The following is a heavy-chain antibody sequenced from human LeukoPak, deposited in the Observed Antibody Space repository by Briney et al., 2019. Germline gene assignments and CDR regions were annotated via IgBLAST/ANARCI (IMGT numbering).Heavy chain of an antibody. V-gene: IGHV3-7*03. CDR1: GFTFRGFW. Sequence: GGSLRLSCAVSGFTFRGFWMSWYRQAPGKGQEGVASINSDGSEGYYADVVKGRFTISRDNAKNSLYLQINSLRAEDTAVYYCARSSYSSSSSVWGQGTMVTVSS. D-gene: IGHD6-6*01. J-gene: IGHJ3*01. CDR3: ARSSYSSSSSV. CDR2: INSDGSEG.